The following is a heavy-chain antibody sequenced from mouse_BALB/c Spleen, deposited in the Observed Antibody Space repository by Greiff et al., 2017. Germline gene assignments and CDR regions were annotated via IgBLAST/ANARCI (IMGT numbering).Heavy chain of an antibody. CDR3: ARIRGGTYYFDY. V-gene: IGHV8-8*01. CDR1: GFSLSTSGMS. CDR2: IWWNDDK. Sequence: QVTLKVSGPGILQPSQTLSLTCSFSGFSLSTSGMSVGWIRQPSGKGLEWLAHIWWNDDKYYNPALKSRLTISKDTSNNQVFLKIASVVTADTATYYCARIRGGTYYFDYWGQGTTLTVSS. D-gene: IGHD5-1*01. J-gene: IGHJ2*01.